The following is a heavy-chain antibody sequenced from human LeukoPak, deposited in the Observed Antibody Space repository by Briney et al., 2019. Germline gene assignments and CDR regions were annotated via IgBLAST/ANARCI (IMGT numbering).Heavy chain of an antibody. CDR3: ARATYGDYTPFDY. V-gene: IGHV3-21*04. CDR1: GFTFSSYS. Sequence: GGSLRLSCAASGFTFSSYSMNWVRQAPGKGLEWVSSISSSSSYIYYADSVKGRFTISRDNAKNSLYLQMNSLRAEDTAVYYCARATYGDYTPFDYWGQGTLVTVSS. CDR2: ISSSSSYI. D-gene: IGHD4-17*01. J-gene: IGHJ4*02.